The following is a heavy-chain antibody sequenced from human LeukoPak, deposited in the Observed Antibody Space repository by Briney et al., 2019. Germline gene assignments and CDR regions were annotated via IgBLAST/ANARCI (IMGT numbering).Heavy chain of an antibody. D-gene: IGHD3-3*01. Sequence: SVKVSCKASGGTFSSYTISWVRQAPGQGLEWMGRIIPILGIANYAQKFQGRVTMTRNTSISTAYMELSSLRSEDTAVYYCARGTSSGVVHNWFDPWGQGTLVTVSS. CDR1: GGTFSSYT. V-gene: IGHV1-69*02. J-gene: IGHJ5*02. CDR3: ARGTSSGVVHNWFDP. CDR2: IIPILGIA.